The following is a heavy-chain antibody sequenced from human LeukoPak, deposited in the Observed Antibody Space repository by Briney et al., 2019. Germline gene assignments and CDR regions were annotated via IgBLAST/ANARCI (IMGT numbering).Heavy chain of an antibody. V-gene: IGHV3-30*02. CDR1: NFTFGSYG. D-gene: IGHD3-16*01. Sequence: GSLRLSCAASNFTFGSYGMNWVRHVPGKGLEWVAYISYDGSDKYYTDSVKGRFTISRDNAKNTLYLQMNSLRVEDTAMYYCARVWGSSDYWGQGTLVTVSS. CDR2: ISYDGSDK. CDR3: ARVWGSSDY. J-gene: IGHJ4*02.